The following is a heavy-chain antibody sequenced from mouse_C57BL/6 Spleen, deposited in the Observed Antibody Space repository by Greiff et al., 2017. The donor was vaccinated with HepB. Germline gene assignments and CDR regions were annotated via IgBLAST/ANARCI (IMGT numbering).Heavy chain of an antibody. CDR1: GFTFSDYG. D-gene: IGHD1-1*01. V-gene: IGHV5-17*01. J-gene: IGHJ2*01. CDR2: ISSGSSTI. Sequence: EVQRVESGGGLVKPGGSLKLSCAASGFTFSDYGMHWVRQAPEKGLEWVAYISSGSSTIYYADTVKGRFTISRDNAKNTLFLQMTSLRSEDTAMYYCARIYGSSYNYFDYWGQGTTLTVSS. CDR3: ARIYGSSYNYFDY.